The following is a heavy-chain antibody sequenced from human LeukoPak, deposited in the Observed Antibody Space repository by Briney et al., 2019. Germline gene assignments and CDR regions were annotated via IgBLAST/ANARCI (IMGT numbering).Heavy chain of an antibody. D-gene: IGHD3-9*01. CDR3: AKRWDNILSGFDY. Sequence: GGSLRPSCAASGFTFSSYDMNWVRQAPGKGLEWVSAISGGGGSTYYADSVKGRFTISRDNSKNTLYLQMNSLRAEDTAVYYCAKRWDNILSGFDYWGQGTLVTVSS. CDR1: GFTFSSYD. J-gene: IGHJ4*02. CDR2: ISGGGGST. V-gene: IGHV3-23*01.